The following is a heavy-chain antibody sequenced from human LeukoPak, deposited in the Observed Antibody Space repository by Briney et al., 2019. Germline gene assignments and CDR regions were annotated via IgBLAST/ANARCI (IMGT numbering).Heavy chain of an antibody. J-gene: IGHJ4*02. V-gene: IGHV3-9*01. CDR1: GFTFDDYA. CDR3: ARQQAGGYYGH. Sequence: GGSLRLSCAASGFTFDDYAMHWVRRAPGKGLEWVSGISWNSGAMVYADSVKGRFTISRDNAKNSLYLQMNSLRTEDTALYYCARQQAGGYYGHWGQGTLVTVSS. D-gene: IGHD3-10*01. CDR2: ISWNSGAM.